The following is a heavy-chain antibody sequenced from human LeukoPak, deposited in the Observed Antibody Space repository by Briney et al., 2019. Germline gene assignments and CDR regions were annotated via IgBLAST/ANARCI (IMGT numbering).Heavy chain of an antibody. J-gene: IGHJ3*02. CDR2: IYYGGST. CDR1: GGSISSYY. V-gene: IGHV4-59*01. D-gene: IGHD2-15*01. Sequence: PSETLSLTCTVSGGSISSYYWSWIRQPPGKGLEWIGYIYYGGSTNYNPSLKSRVTISVDTSKNQFSLKLSSVTAADTAVYYCARLLNAPLRGAFDIWGQGTMVTVSS. CDR3: ARLLNAPLRGAFDI.